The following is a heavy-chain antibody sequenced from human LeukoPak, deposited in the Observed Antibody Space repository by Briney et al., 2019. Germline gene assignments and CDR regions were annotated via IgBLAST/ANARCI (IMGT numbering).Heavy chain of an antibody. Sequence: PGGSLRLSCAASGFTFSSYWMHWVRQAPGKGLVWVSRINSDGSSTYYADSVRGRFTISRDNSKNTLYLQIHSLRAEDTALYYCARREPTVTTPYQDYFDYWGQGTLVTVSS. D-gene: IGHD4-17*01. CDR2: INSDGSST. V-gene: IGHV3-74*01. CDR1: GFTFSSYW. CDR3: ARREPTVTTPYQDYFDY. J-gene: IGHJ4*02.